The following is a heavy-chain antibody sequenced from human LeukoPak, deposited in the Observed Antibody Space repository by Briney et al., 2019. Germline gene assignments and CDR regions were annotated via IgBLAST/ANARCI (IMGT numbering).Heavy chain of an antibody. D-gene: IGHD2-2*01. Sequence: GGSLRLSCAASGSTFSSYAMHWVRQAPGKGLEWVAVISYDGSNKYYADSVKGRFTISRDYSKNTLYLQMNSLRAEDTAVYYCVSFYETYWGRGTLVTVSS. V-gene: IGHV3-30*04. CDR1: GSTFSSYA. J-gene: IGHJ4*02. CDR2: ISYDGSNK. CDR3: VSFYETY.